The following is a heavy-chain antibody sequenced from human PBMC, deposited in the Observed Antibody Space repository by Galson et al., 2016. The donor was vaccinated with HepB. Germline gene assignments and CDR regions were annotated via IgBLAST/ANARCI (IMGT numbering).Heavy chain of an antibody. D-gene: IGHD3-22*01. CDR1: GGTFRDCA. CDR2: IIPFFGES. Sequence: SVKVSCKASGGTFRDCAVNWVRQAPGQGLEWMGGIIPFFGESNYAQKFRGRVTITADESTSTAYMELNSLRSEDAAVYYFARRHYFDSSGYLRGAFDYWGQGTLVTVSA. CDR3: ARRHYFDSSGYLRGAFDY. J-gene: IGHJ4*02. V-gene: IGHV1-69*13.